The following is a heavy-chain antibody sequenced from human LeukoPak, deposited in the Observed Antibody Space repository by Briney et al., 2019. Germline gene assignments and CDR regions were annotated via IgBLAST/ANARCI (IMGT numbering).Heavy chain of an antibody. J-gene: IGHJ4*02. CDR3: ARQGYSSSSGLDY. CDR2: IYHSGST. CDR1: GGSISSGGYS. D-gene: IGHD6-6*01. V-gene: IGHV4-30-2*01. Sequence: SQTLSLTCAVSGGSISSGGYSWSWIRQPPGKGLEWIGYIYHSGSTYYNPSLKSRVTISVDTSKNQFSLKLSSVTAADTAVYYCARQGYSSSSGLDYWGQGTLVTVSS.